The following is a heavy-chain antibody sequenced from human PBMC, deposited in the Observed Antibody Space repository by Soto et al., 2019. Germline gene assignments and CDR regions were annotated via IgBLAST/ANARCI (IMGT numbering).Heavy chain of an antibody. J-gene: IGHJ5*02. Sequence: GGSLRLSCAASGFTFSNFAMTWVRQAPGAGLEWVSSLSGTDDYTYYADSVRCRFIISRDNARDKLFLHMNNLRADDTAVYYCAKSSGKYAWGFPAFFDAWGLGTLVTVSS. CDR2: LSGTDDYT. V-gene: IGHV3-23*01. CDR3: AKSSGKYAWGFPAFFDA. D-gene: IGHD6-19*01. CDR1: GFTFSNFA.